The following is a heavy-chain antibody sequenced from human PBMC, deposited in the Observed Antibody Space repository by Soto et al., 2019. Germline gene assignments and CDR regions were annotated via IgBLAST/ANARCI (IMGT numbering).Heavy chain of an antibody. CDR2: INPNSGGT. V-gene: IGHV1-2*04. J-gene: IGHJ6*01. CDR1: GYTFTSYA. Sequence: ASVKVSSKAPGYTFTSYAMHWVRQAPGQRLEWMGWINPNSGGTNYAQKFQGWVTMTRDTSISTAYMELSRLRSDDTAVYYCARVGSGDIWSTTSCHGMDVWGKGTTDPVSS. D-gene: IGHD2-2*01. CDR3: ARVGSGDIWSTTSCHGMDV.